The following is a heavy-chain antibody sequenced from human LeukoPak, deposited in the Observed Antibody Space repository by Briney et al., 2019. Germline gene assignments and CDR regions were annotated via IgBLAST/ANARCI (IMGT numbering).Heavy chain of an antibody. V-gene: IGHV4-39*01. CDR3: ARLNVDTAMVYDAFDI. CDR1: GGSITRSTSY. CDR2: IYYSGST. J-gene: IGHJ3*02. Sequence: SETLSLTCTVSGGSITRSTSYWGWIRQPPGKGLEWIGSIYYSGSTYYNPSLKSRVTISVDTSKNQFSLKLSSVTAADTAVYYCARLNVDTAMVYDAFDIWGQGTMVTVSS. D-gene: IGHD5-18*01.